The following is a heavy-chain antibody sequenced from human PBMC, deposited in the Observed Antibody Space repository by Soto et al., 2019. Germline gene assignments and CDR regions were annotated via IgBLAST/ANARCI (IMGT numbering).Heavy chain of an antibody. V-gene: IGHV1-8*01. D-gene: IGHD5-18*01. J-gene: IGHJ6*02. CDR1: GYTFASYD. Sequence: ASVKVSCKASGYTFASYDINWVRQATGQGLEWMGWMNPNSGNTGYAQKFQGRVTMTRNTSISTAYMELSSLRSEDTAVYYCARRSAGIQLWLKGYYYGMDVWGQGTTVTVSS. CDR3: ARRSAGIQLWLKGYYYGMDV. CDR2: MNPNSGNT.